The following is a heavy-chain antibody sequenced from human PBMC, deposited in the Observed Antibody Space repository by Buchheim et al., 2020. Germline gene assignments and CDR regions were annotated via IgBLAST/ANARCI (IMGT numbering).Heavy chain of an antibody. J-gene: IGHJ4*02. CDR3: ARSTTVVTPGDY. CDR2: ISYDGSNK. D-gene: IGHD4-23*01. V-gene: IGHV3-30-3*01. Sequence: QVQLVESGGGVVQPGRSLRLSCAASGFTFSSYAMHWVRQAPGKGLEWVAVISYDGSNKYYADSVKGRFTISRDNSKNTLYLQMNSLRAEDTAVYYCARSTTVVTPGDYWGQGTL. CDR1: GFTFSSYA.